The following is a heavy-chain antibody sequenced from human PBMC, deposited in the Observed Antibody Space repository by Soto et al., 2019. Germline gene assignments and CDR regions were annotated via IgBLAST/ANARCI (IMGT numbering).Heavy chain of an antibody. D-gene: IGHD5-12*01. Sequence: PSETLSLTCTVSGGSISSSSYYWGWIRQPPGKGLEWIGSIYYSGSTYYNPSLKSRVTISVDTSKNQFSLKLSSVTAADTAVYYCARSSQRGSATNEHHYWGQGTLVTVSS. CDR2: IYYSGST. V-gene: IGHV4-39*01. CDR3: ARSSQRGSATNEHHY. CDR1: GGSISSSSYY. J-gene: IGHJ4*02.